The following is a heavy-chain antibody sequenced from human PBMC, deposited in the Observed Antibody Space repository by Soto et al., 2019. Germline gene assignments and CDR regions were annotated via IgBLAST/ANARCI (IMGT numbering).Heavy chain of an antibody. CDR1: GGSISSSSYY. J-gene: IGHJ6*02. CDR3: ARSSVGYYYYGMDV. CDR2: IYYSGNT. V-gene: IGHV4-39*01. Sequence: SETLSLTCTVSGGSISSSSYYWGWIRQPPGKGLEWIGSIYYSGNTYYNPSLKSRVTISVDTSKNQFSLKLSSVTAADTAVYYCARSSVGYYYYGMDVWGQGTTVT.